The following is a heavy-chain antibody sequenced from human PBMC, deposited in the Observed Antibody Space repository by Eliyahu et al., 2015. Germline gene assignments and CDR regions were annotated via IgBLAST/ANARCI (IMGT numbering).Heavy chain of an antibody. D-gene: IGHD3-16*01. V-gene: IGHV4-59*01. Sequence: QVQLQESGPGLVKPSXTLSLTCTVXGGSXSXYYWSWIRQPPGKGLEWIGYIYYSGSTNYNPSLKSRVTISVDTSKNQFSLKLSSVTAADTAVYYCARESRITFGGVIRAFDIWGQGTMVTVSS. J-gene: IGHJ3*02. CDR3: ARESRITFGGVIRAFDI. CDR2: IYYSGST. CDR1: GGSXSXYY.